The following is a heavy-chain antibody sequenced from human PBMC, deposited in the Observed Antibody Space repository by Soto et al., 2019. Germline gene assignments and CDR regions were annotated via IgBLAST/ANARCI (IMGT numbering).Heavy chain of an antibody. CDR1: GYTFTSYY. CDR2: INPSGGST. J-gene: IGHJ4*02. Sequence: ASAKVSCTASGYTFTSYYMNWVRQAPGQGLEWMGIINPSGGSTSYAQKFQGRVTMTRDTSTSTVYMELSSLRSEDTAVYYCARTAPRYSSSYSYYFDYWGQGTLVTVSS. CDR3: ARTAPRYSSSYSYYFDY. D-gene: IGHD6-6*01. V-gene: IGHV1-46*01.